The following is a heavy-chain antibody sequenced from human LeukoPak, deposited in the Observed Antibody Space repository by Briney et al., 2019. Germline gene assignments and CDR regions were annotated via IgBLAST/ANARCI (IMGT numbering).Heavy chain of an antibody. Sequence: PGRYLRLSGAAPGVSFSSYGMHWVRQAPGKGLEWVAVIWYDGSNKYYADSVKGRFTISRDNSKNTLYLQMNSLRAEDTAVYYCARAKYSGSYFFDYWGQGTLVTVSS. D-gene: IGHD1-26*01. CDR2: IWYDGSNK. V-gene: IGHV3-33*01. CDR3: ARAKYSGSYFFDY. J-gene: IGHJ4*02. CDR1: GVSFSSYG.